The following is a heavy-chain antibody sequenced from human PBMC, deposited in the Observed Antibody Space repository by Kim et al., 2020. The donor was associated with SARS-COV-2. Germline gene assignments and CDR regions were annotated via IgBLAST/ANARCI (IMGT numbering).Heavy chain of an antibody. CDR3: AKGGGYYSFNY. V-gene: IGHV3-30*18. J-gene: IGHJ4*02. D-gene: IGHD3-22*01. CDR2: ISYDGSNK. Sequence: GGSLRLSCAASGFTFSSYGMHWVRQAPGKGLEWVAVISYDGSNKYYADSVKGRFTISRDNSKNTLYLQMNSLRAEDTAVYYCAKGGGYYSFNYWGQGTLVTVSS. CDR1: GFTFSSYG.